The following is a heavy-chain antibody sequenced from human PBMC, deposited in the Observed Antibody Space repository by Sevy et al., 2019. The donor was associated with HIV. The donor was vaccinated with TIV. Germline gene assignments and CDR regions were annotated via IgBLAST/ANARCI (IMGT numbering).Heavy chain of an antibody. CDR2: IWYDGSNQ. V-gene: IGHV3-33*01. CDR1: GFTFSEFG. Sequence: EGSLRLSCSASGFTFSEFGMHWVRQAPGKGLEWVAVIWYDGSNQYYADSLKGRFTISRDNSKNMLYLQMNSLRAEDTAVYYCVRSLSVVAEETFDYWGQGTLVTVSS. CDR3: VRSLSVVAEETFDY. J-gene: IGHJ4*02.